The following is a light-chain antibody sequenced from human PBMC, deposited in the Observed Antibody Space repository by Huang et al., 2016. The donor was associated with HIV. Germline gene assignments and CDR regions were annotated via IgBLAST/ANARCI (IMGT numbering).Light chain of an antibody. Sequence: IQMTQSPSSLSASVGDRVTITCRASRSISNYLNWYQQKPGKAPKLLIYAASSLQSEVPSRFSGSGSGTDFTLTISSLQPEDFATYYCQQSYSTPITFGQGTRLEIK. V-gene: IGKV1-39*01. CDR1: RSISNY. CDR3: QQSYSTPIT. J-gene: IGKJ5*01. CDR2: AAS.